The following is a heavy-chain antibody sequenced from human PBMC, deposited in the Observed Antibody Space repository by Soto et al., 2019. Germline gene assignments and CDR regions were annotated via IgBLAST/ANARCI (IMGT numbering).Heavy chain of an antibody. D-gene: IGHD6-19*01. Sequence: VGSLRLSCAASGFTFSSYAMHWVRQAPGKGLEWVAVISYDGSNKYYADSVKGRFTISRDNSKNTLYLQMNSLRAEDTAVYYCARDVAVAGKPDYWGQGTLVTVSS. V-gene: IGHV3-30*04. J-gene: IGHJ4*02. CDR1: GFTFSSYA. CDR2: ISYDGSNK. CDR3: ARDVAVAGKPDY.